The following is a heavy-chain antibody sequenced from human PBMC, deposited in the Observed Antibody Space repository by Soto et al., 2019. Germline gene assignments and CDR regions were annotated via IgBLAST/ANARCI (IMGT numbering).Heavy chain of an antibody. CDR2: VKDGGHT. Sequence: QVQLQQWGAGLLKPSETLSLNCAVTGGSLSGYYWSWIRQPPGKGLEWIGEVKDGGHTNYSPSLRGRVTTSSATANHPFSLRLNSVTAADTGVYYCARGQEGVVATHWDQGSLVTVSS. V-gene: IGHV4-34*01. D-gene: IGHD5-12*01. CDR3: ARGQEGVVATH. J-gene: IGHJ4*02. CDR1: GGSLSGYY.